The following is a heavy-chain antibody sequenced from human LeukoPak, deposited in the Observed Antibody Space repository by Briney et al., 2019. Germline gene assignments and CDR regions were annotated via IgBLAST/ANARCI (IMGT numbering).Heavy chain of an antibody. CDR1: GFTFSSYS. CDR3: ARSGDWNDDGGAFDI. CDR2: ISSSSSTI. D-gene: IGHD1-1*01. J-gene: IGHJ3*02. Sequence: GGSLRLSCAASGFTFSSYSMNWVRQAPGKRLEWVSYISSSSSTIYYADSVKGRFTISRDNAKNSLYLQMNSLRAEDRAVYYCARSGDWNDDGGAFDIWGQGTMVTVSS. V-gene: IGHV3-48*01.